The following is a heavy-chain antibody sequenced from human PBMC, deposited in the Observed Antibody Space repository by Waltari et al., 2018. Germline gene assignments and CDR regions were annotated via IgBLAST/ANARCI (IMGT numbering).Heavy chain of an antibody. V-gene: IGHV4-39*01. CDR1: GESISRINYY. Sequence: QLQLQESGPGLVKPSETLSLTCSVSGESISRINYYWGWIRQSPGKGLEWIGTIYYSGNTYYNPTLKSRVTISGDTSKNQFSLKLSSVTAADTAVYYCARHWKRNGYRFDPWGQGTLVTVSS. J-gene: IGHJ5*02. D-gene: IGHD5-12*01. CDR3: ARHWKRNGYRFDP. CDR2: IYYSGNT.